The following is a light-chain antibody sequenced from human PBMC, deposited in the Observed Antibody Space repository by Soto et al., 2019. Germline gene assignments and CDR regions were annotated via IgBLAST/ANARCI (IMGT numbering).Light chain of an antibody. CDR1: QSISSW. CDR2: KAS. J-gene: IGKJ2*01. V-gene: IGKV1-5*03. Sequence: DIQMTQSPSTLSASKGDRVTITCRASQSISSWLAWYQQKPGKAPKLLIYKASSLESGVPSRFSDSGSGTEFTLTISSLQPDDFATYYCQQYNSYPYTFGQGTKLEIK. CDR3: QQYNSYPYT.